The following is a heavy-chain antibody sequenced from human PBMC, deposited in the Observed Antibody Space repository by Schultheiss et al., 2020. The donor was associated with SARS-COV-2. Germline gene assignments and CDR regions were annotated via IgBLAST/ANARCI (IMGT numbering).Heavy chain of an antibody. J-gene: IGHJ4*02. D-gene: IGHD3-3*01. CDR2: IYYSGST. CDR1: GGSFSGYY. V-gene: IGHV4-59*12. CDR3: ARASYDFWSGPPI. Sequence: SETLSLTCAVYGGSFSGYYWSWIRQPPGKGLEWIGYIYYSGSTNYNPSLKSRVTISVDTSKNQFSLKLSSVTAADTAVYYCARASYDFWSGPPIWGQGTLVTVSS.